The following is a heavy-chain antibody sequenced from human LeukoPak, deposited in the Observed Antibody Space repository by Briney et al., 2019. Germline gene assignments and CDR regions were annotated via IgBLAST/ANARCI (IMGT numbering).Heavy chain of an antibody. J-gene: IGHJ4*02. CDR1: GYTFTGYY. Sequence: ASVKVSCKASGYTFTGYYMHWVRQAPGQGLEWMGWINPNSGGTNYARKFQGRVTMTRDTSISTAYMELSRLRSDDTAVYYCARDSFHYDILTGYSPKGDFDYWGQGTLVTVSS. CDR2: INPNSGGT. V-gene: IGHV1-2*02. D-gene: IGHD3-9*01. CDR3: ARDSFHYDILTGYSPKGDFDY.